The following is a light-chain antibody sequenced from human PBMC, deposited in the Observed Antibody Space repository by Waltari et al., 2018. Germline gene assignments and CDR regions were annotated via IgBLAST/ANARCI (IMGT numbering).Light chain of an antibody. CDR2: WAS. V-gene: IGKV4-1*01. Sequence: DVVVTQSPDSLAVSLGERATINCKSSQNVNTKLAWYQQKPGQPPNLLIYWASTRASGVPDRFSVSGSGIDFTLTISSLQADDVAVYYCQQYDNTPFTFGPGTKVDIK. CDR1: QNVNTK. J-gene: IGKJ3*01. CDR3: QQYDNTPFT.